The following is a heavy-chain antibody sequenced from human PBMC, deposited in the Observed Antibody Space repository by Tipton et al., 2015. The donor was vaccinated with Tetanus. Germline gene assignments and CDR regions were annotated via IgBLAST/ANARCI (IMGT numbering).Heavy chain of an antibody. J-gene: IGHJ4*02. CDR1: GDSVSGYY. CDR2: VYYTGST. V-gene: IGHV4-59*02. Sequence: LRLSCTVSGDSVSGYYWSWIRQPPGKGLEWIGYVYYTGSTNHNPSLKSRVTISMDRSKNQISLQLTFVTAADTAVYFCAGVTAQRTELYFDHWGQGTLVTVSS. D-gene: IGHD6-13*01. CDR3: AGVTAQRTELYFDH.